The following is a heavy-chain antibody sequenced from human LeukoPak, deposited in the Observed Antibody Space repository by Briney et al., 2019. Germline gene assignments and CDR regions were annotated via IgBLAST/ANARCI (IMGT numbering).Heavy chain of an antibody. CDR2: ISAYNGNT. Sequence: ASVKVSCKASGGTFSSYAISWVRQAPGQGLEWMGWISAYNGNTNYAQKLQGRVTMTTDTSTSTAYMELRSLRSDDTAVYYCARAYGSSWSDAFDIWGQGTMVTVSS. J-gene: IGHJ3*02. V-gene: IGHV1-18*01. CDR3: ARAYGSSWSDAFDI. D-gene: IGHD6-13*01. CDR1: GGTFSSYA.